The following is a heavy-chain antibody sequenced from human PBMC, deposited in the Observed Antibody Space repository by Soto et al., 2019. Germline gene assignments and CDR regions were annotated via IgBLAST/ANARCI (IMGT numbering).Heavy chain of an antibody. J-gene: IGHJ5*02. Sequence: PGGSLRLSCAASGFTFSRYTMNWVRQAPGKGLEWVSSISSSSYIQYADSVKGRFSISRDNAKNSLYLQMNSLRAEDTAVYYCARALGILQFDPWDQGTLVTVSS. CDR1: GFTFSRYT. CDR2: ISSSSYI. V-gene: IGHV3-21*04. D-gene: IGHD5-18*01. CDR3: ARALGILQFDP.